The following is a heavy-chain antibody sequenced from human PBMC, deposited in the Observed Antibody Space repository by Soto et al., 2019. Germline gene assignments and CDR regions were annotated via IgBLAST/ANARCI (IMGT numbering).Heavy chain of an antibody. J-gene: IGHJ3*02. CDR2: ISSSSSYI. V-gene: IGHV3-21*01. Sequence: GGSLRLSCAASGFTFSSYSMNWVRQAPGKGLEWVSSISSSSSYIYYADSVKGRFTISRDNAKNSLYLQMNSLRAEDTAVYYRARDFDGGGAFDIWGQGTMVTVSS. CDR1: GFTFSSYS. CDR3: ARDFDGGGAFDI. D-gene: IGHD2-15*01.